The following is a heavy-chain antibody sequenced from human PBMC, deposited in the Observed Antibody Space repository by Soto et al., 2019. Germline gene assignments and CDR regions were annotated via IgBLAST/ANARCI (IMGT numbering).Heavy chain of an antibody. J-gene: IGHJ3*02. V-gene: IGHV1-24*01. CDR2: VEPKDGET. D-gene: IGHD3-3*01. CDR3: ATWSGYYIGTTFIAFDI. CDR1: GYTLSELS. Sequence: GASVEASRKVSGYTLSELSIHWVRQAPGTELERMGGVEPKDGETSYEQKFQGSVNMDEDTSTDTAYMELSSLRSEDTAVYYCATWSGYYIGTTFIAFDIWGQGTMVTVSS.